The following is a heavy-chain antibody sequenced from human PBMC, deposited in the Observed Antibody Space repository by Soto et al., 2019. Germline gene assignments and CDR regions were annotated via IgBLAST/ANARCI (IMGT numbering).Heavy chain of an antibody. Sequence: SETLSLTCTVSGSSISSSSYYWGWIRQPPGEGLEWIGSIYYSGSTYYNPSLKSRVTLSVDTSKNQFSVKLSSVTAADTAVYYCARLAGWFDPWGQGTLVTVSS. CDR2: IYYSGST. V-gene: IGHV4-39*01. CDR3: ARLAGWFDP. CDR1: GSSISSSSYY. J-gene: IGHJ5*02.